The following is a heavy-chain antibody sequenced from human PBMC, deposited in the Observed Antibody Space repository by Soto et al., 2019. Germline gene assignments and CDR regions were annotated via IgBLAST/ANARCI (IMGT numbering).Heavy chain of an antibody. CDR2: INPSGGST. J-gene: IGHJ4*02. Sequence: GASVKVSCKASGYTFTTYYMHWVRQAPGQGLEWIGIINPSGGSTTYAQSFQGRVTMTRDTSTSTVYMNLSSLRSEDTALYYCARASPRGTYFFSYWGQGTLVTVSS. CDR1: GYTFTTYY. CDR3: ARASPRGTYFFSY. D-gene: IGHD1-26*01. V-gene: IGHV1-46*01.